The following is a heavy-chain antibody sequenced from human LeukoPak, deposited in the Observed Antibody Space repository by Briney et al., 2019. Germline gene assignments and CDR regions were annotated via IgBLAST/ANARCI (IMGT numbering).Heavy chain of an antibody. V-gene: IGHV4-59*01. CDR1: GGSIRNYY. D-gene: IGHD3-22*01. Sequence: KPSETLSLTCTVSGGSIRNYYWSWIRQPPGKGLEWIGYIYDSGSTNYNPSLKSRITTSVDTSKNQFSLRPTSVTAADTAVYYCAREAFHYDSSGYYRFDYWGQGILVTVSP. J-gene: IGHJ4*02. CDR3: AREAFHYDSSGYYRFDY. CDR2: IYDSGST.